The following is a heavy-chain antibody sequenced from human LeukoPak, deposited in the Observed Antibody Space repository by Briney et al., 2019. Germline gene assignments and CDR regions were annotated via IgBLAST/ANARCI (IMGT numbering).Heavy chain of an antibody. CDR3: ARETVGVRGVHRWFDP. J-gene: IGHJ5*02. CDR1: GYSISSGYY. Sequence: PSETLSLTCAVSGYSISSGYYWGWIRQPPGKGLEWIGRIYHSGSTYYNPSLKSRVTISVDTSKNQFSLKLSSVTAADTAVYYCARETVGVRGVHRWFDPWGQGTLVTVSS. D-gene: IGHD3-10*01. CDR2: IYHSGST. V-gene: IGHV4-38-2*02.